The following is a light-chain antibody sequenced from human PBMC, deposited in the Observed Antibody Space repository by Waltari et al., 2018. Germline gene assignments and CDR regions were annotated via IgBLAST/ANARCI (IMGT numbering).Light chain of an antibody. CDR3: QQYNYWPPF. V-gene: IGKV3-15*01. J-gene: IGKJ4*01. CDR1: QSISSN. CDR2: GAS. Sequence: EFVLTQSPATLSVSPGERATLSCRASQSISSNLAWYQKKPGQAPRLLIYGASTRATGIPARFSGSGSGTEFTLTISSLQSEDFAVYFCQQYNYWPPFFGGGTKVEIK.